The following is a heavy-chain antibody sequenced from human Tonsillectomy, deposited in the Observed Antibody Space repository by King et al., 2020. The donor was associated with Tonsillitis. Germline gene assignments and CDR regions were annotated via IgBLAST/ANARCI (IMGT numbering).Heavy chain of an antibody. CDR1: GGSFSGYY. D-gene: IGHD3-3*01. CDR3: ARGYYELWSGYCGSGWFDP. J-gene: IGHJ5*02. V-gene: IGHV4-34*01. CDR2: INHSGST. Sequence: VQLQQWGAGLLKPSETLSLTCAVYGGSFSGYYWSWIRQPPGKGLEWIGEINHSGSTHYTPSLKSRVTISVDTSKNQFSLKLSSVTAADTAVYYCARGYYELWSGYCGSGWFDPGGQGTLVTVSS.